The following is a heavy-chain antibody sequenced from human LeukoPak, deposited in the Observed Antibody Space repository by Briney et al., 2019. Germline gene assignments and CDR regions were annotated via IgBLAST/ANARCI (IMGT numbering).Heavy chain of an antibody. CDR3: AKNGPGLDYFDY. CDR1: GFTFSSYW. V-gene: IGHV3-74*01. D-gene: IGHD3-10*01. CDR2: INSDGSDT. Sequence: GGSLRLSCAASGFTFSSYWMHWVRQAPGKGLVWVSRINSDGSDTTYADSVKGRFTISRDNAKNTLYLQMNSRRAEDTAVYYCAKNGPGLDYFDYWGQGTLVTVSS. J-gene: IGHJ4*02.